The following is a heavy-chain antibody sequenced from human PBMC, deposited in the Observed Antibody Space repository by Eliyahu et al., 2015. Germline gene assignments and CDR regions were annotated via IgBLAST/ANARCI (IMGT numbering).Heavy chain of an antibody. CDR2: IDWDDDK. J-gene: IGHJ4*02. Sequence: QVTLKESGPALVKPTQTLTLTFTFSGFSLXTSGMRVSWIRQPPGKALEWLARIDWDDDKSYRTSLKTRLTISKDTSKNQVVLTMTNMDPVDTATYYCARLSGDYGKNYFDYWGQGTLVTVSS. CDR3: ARLSGDYGKNYFDY. CDR1: GFSLXTSGMR. V-gene: IGHV2-70*04. D-gene: IGHD4-17*01.